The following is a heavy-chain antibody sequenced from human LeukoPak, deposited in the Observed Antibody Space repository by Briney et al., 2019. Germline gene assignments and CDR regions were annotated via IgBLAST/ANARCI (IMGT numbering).Heavy chain of an antibody. CDR1: GFTVSSNY. Sequence: GGSLRLSCAASGFTVSSNYMSWVRQAPGKGLEWVSVIFSGGTTYYSDSVKGRFTFSRDNPQNTLYLQMDSLRAEDTAVYFCARGGTGSYYHDYWGQGTLVTVSS. V-gene: IGHV3-53*01. D-gene: IGHD1-26*01. J-gene: IGHJ4*02. CDR2: IFSGGTT. CDR3: ARGGTGSYYHDY.